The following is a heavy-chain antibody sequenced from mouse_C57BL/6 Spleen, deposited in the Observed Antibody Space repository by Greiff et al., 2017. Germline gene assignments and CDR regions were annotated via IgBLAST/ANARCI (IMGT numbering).Heavy chain of an antibody. Sequence: EVKLQQSGPELVKPGASVKMSCKASGYTFTDYNMHWVKQSHGKSLEWIGYINPNNGGTSYNQKFKGKATLTVNKSSSTAYMELRSLTSEDSAVYYCARYYYDYDGFAYWGQGTLVTVSA. D-gene: IGHD2-4*01. J-gene: IGHJ3*01. V-gene: IGHV1-22*01. CDR3: ARYYYDYDGFAY. CDR1: GYTFTDYN. CDR2: INPNNGGT.